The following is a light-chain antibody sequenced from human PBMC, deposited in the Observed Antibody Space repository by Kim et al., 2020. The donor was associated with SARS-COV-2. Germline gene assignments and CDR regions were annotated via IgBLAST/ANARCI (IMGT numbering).Light chain of an antibody. V-gene: IGKV1-5*03. J-gene: IGKJ4*01. CDR1: ESIGSS. CDR3: QQYYSYPLT. CDR2: KTS. Sequence: ASIGRTAIITRPARESIGSSLAWYQQEAGKAPKLVIYKTSSLESGVPERFTGSGSGTEFTLTITRLQPDDFAAYYCQQYYSYPLTFGGGTKVDIK.